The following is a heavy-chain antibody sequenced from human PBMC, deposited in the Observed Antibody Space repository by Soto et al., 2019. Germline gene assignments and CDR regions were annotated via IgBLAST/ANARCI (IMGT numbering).Heavy chain of an antibody. Sequence: GGSLRLSCATSGFTFSDYYMTWISQAPGKGLEWVSYISHSGTTIHYADSVKGRFTVSRDNAQNSLYLQMDSLRAEDTAVYYCAADPYYYASSYWGQGTLVTVSS. D-gene: IGHD3-10*01. CDR2: ISHSGTTI. J-gene: IGHJ4*02. CDR1: GFTFSDYY. V-gene: IGHV3-11*01. CDR3: AADPYYYASSY.